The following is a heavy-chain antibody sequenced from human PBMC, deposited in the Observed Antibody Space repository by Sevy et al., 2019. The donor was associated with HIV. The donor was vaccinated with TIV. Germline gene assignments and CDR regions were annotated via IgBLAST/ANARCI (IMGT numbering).Heavy chain of an antibody. CDR1: EFTFRSYL. D-gene: IGHD3-10*02. J-gene: IGHJ4*02. CDR3: ARALLFEDSAYRPVDY. Sequence: GGSLRLSCAASEFTFRSYLMTWVRQAPGKRPEWLSTIKYDGSEKKYVDSVQGRFTISRDNAKNSLYLQMNSLGAEDTAIYYCARALLFEDSAYRPVDYWGQGSLVTVSS. V-gene: IGHV3-7*04. CDR2: IKYDGSEK.